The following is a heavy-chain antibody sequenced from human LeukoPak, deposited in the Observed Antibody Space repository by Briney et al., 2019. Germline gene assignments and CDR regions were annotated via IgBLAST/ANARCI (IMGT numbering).Heavy chain of an antibody. Sequence: ASVKVSCKASGYTFTGYYMHWVRQAPGQGLEWMGWINPNSGGTNYAQKFQGRVTMTRDTSISTAYMELSRLRSDDTAVYYCARRGYYGSGLYYYYGMDVWGQGTTVTVSS. D-gene: IGHD3-10*01. CDR3: ARRGYYGSGLYYYYGMDV. CDR1: GYTFTGYY. J-gene: IGHJ6*02. V-gene: IGHV1-2*02. CDR2: INPNSGGT.